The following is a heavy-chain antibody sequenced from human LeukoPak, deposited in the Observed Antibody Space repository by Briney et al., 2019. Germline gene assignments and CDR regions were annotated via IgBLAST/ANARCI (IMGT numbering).Heavy chain of an antibody. D-gene: IGHD1-26*01. J-gene: IGHJ5*02. CDR1: GYTFTSYY. V-gene: IGHV1-46*01. CDR3: ARGSPGENWFDP. Sequence: ASVKVSCKASGYTFTSYYMHWVRQAPGQEREWMGIINPSGGSTSYAQKFQGRVTMTRDTSTSTVYMELSSLRSEDTAVYYCARGSPGENWFDPWGQGTLVTVSS. CDR2: INPSGGST.